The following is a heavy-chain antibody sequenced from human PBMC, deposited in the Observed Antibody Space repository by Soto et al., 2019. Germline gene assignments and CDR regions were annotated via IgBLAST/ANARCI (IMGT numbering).Heavy chain of an antibody. J-gene: IGHJ4*02. V-gene: IGHV4-59*01. CDR2: IYYSGTT. D-gene: IGHD3-3*01. CDR3: AREVIWSGYFDY. CDR1: GGSISSYY. Sequence: SETLSLTCTVSGGSISSYYWSWIRQPPGKGLEWIGYIYYSGTTDYNPSLKSRVTISVDTSNNQFSLKLSSVTAADTAVYYCAREVIWSGYFDYWGQGTPVTVSS.